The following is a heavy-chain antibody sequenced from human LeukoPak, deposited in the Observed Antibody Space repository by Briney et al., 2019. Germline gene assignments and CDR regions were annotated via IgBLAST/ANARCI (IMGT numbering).Heavy chain of an antibody. CDR1: GFTFSSYG. Sequence: GGSLRLSCAASGFTFSSYGMHWVRQAPGKGLEWVAFIRYDGSNKYYADSVKGRFTISRDNSKNTLYLQMNSLRAEDTAVYYCAKDAANMIPHYMDVWGKGTTVTVSS. CDR3: AKDAANMIPHYMDV. J-gene: IGHJ6*03. CDR2: IRYDGSNK. D-gene: IGHD3-16*01. V-gene: IGHV3-30*02.